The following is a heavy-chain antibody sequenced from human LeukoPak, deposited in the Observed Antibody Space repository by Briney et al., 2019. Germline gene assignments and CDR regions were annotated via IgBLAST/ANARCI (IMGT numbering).Heavy chain of an antibody. CDR3: ARGEIAAAGPFDY. CDR2: IYNSGST. D-gene: IGHD6-13*01. J-gene: IGHJ4*02. Sequence: SQTLSLTCAVSGGSISSGGYSWNWIRQPPGKGLEWIAYIYNSGSTSYNPSLKSRVTMSVDTSKNQFSLKLTSVTAADTAVYYCARGEIAAAGPFDYWGQGTLVTVSS. CDR1: GGSISSGGYS. V-gene: IGHV4-30-4*07.